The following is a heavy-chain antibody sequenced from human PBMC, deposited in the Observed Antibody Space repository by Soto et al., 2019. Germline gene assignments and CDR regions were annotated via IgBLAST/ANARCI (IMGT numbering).Heavy chain of an antibody. CDR1: GYSFTIYC. CDR3: ARLRDYGDSHNWFDP. Sequence: PGESLKISCDGSGYSFTIYCIGLVRQMPGKGLEWMGIIYPGDSDTRYSPSFQGQVTISADKSISTAYLQWSSLKASDTAMYYCARLRDYGDSHNWFDPWGQGTLVTVSS. D-gene: IGHD4-17*01. J-gene: IGHJ5*02. V-gene: IGHV5-51*01. CDR2: IYPGDSDT.